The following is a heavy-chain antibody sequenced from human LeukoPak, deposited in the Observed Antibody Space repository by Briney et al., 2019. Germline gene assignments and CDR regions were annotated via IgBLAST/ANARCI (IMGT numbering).Heavy chain of an antibody. J-gene: IGHJ4*02. D-gene: IGHD4-17*01. Sequence: PSETLSLTCTVSGGSISSSSYYWGWIRQPPGKGLEWIGSIYYSGSTYYNPSLKSRVTISVDTSKNQFSLKLSSVTAADTAVYYCARWTTVTLYFDYWGQGTLVTVSS. CDR3: ARWTTVTLYFDY. CDR1: GGSISSSSYY. V-gene: IGHV4-39*07. CDR2: IYYSGST.